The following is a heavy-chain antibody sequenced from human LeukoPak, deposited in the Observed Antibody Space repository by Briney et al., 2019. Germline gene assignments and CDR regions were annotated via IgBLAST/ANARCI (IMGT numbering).Heavy chain of an antibody. Sequence: PGRSLRLSCAASGFTFSHYALHWVRQAPGKGLEWVAVISYDGSNNYYADSVKGRFTMSGDNSKNTLYLQMNSLRAEDTAVYYCAKNGDSERWLQPKFVTHWGQGTLVTVSS. CDR2: ISYDGSNN. D-gene: IGHD5-24*01. CDR1: GFTFSHYA. V-gene: IGHV3-30*04. CDR3: AKNGDSERWLQPKFVTH. J-gene: IGHJ4*02.